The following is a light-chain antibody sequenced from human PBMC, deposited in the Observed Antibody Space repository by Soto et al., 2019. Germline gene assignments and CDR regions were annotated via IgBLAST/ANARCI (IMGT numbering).Light chain of an antibody. V-gene: IGKV2-28*01. CDR3: MQALQTPYT. Sequence: EIVMTQSPPSLTVTPGEPASISCSSSQRLLHSNGNIFLDWYLQKPGQSPQLLIYLGFNRASGVPDRVSGSAAGTDFTLKISRVEAEDVGVYYCMQALQTPYTFGQGNKLEIK. CDR1: QRLLHSNGNIF. J-gene: IGKJ2*01. CDR2: LGF.